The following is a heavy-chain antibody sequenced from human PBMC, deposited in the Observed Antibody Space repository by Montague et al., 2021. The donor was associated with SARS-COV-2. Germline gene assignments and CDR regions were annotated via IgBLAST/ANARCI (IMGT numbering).Heavy chain of an antibody. J-gene: IGHJ3*02. CDR2: TYYRSKWYH. CDR1: GDSVSSNTAT. CDR3: ARTANRMMYPGNAFDI. D-gene: IGHD5-18*01. V-gene: IGHV6-1*01. Sequence: CAISGDSVSSNTATWNWIGRSPSRGREWLGRTYYRSKWYHDYALSLKSRITINPDTSKNQFSLQLSSVAPEDTAVFYCARTANRMMYPGNAFDIWGQGTMVTVSS.